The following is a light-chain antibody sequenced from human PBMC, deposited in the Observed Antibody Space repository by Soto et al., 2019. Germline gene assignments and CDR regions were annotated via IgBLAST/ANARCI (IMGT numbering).Light chain of an antibody. CDR2: DSS. J-gene: IGKJ4*01. CDR1: QSVSSY. CDR3: QQRSNWPLT. Sequence: IEMTQSPATLSLSPGERATLSCRASQSVSSYLAWYQQKPGQAPRLLIHDSSDRATGIPARFSGSGSGTDFTLTISSLEPEDVAVYYCQQRSNWPLTFGGGTKVDIK. V-gene: IGKV3-11*01.